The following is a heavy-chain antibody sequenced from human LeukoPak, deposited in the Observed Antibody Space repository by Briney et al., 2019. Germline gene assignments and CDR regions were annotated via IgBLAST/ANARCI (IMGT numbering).Heavy chain of an antibody. CDR3: ARAETTVTRPHWFDP. D-gene: IGHD4-17*01. CDR1: GFTFSDDD. CDR2: ISGSSSYI. V-gene: IGHV3-11*04. Sequence: PGGSLRLSCAASGFTFSDDDMNWIRQAPGKGLEWVAYISGSSSYIYYADSVKGRFTISRDNAKNSLYLQMNSLRAEDTAVYYCARAETTVTRPHWFDPWGQGTLVTVSS. J-gene: IGHJ5*02.